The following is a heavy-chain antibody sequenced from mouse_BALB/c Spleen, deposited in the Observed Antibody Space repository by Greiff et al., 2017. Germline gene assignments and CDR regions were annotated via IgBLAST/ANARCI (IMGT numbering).Heavy chain of an antibody. V-gene: IGHV1-82*01. CDR3: ARFTTWAMDY. D-gene: IGHD2-12*01. Sequence: QVQLQQSGPELVKPGASVKISCKASGYAFSSSWMNWVKQRPGQGLEWIGRIYPGDGDTNYNGKFKGKATLTADKSSSTAYMQLSSLTSVDSAVYFCARFTTWAMDYWGQGTSVTVSS. CDR2: IYPGDGDT. CDR1: GYAFSSSW. J-gene: IGHJ4*01.